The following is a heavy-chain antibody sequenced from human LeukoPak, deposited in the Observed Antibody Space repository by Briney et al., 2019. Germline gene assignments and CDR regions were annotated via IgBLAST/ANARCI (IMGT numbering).Heavy chain of an antibody. Sequence: GASVKVSCKASGYTFTSYYMHWVRQAPGQGLEWMGIINPSGGSTSYAQKFQGRVTMTRDTSTSTVYMELSSLRSEDTAVYYCARATYYYDSSGSPLEYWGQGTLVTISS. J-gene: IGHJ4*02. CDR3: ARATYYYDSSGSPLEY. CDR1: GYTFTSYY. CDR2: INPSGGST. V-gene: IGHV1-46*01. D-gene: IGHD3-22*01.